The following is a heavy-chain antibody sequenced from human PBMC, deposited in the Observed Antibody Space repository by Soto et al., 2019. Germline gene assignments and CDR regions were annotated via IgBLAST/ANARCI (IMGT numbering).Heavy chain of an antibody. V-gene: IGHV1-18*01. D-gene: IGHD3-22*01. CDR3: ASVRYYYDSSVYYSSPYYYYYGMDV. CDR2: ISAYNGNT. CDR1: GYTFTSYG. Sequence: ASVKVACKASGYTFTSYGISWVRQAPGQGLEWMGWISAYNGNTNYAQKLQGRVTMTTDTSTSTAYMELRSLRSDDPAVYYCASVRYYYDSSVYYSSPYYYYYGMDVWGQGSTVTVSS. J-gene: IGHJ6*02.